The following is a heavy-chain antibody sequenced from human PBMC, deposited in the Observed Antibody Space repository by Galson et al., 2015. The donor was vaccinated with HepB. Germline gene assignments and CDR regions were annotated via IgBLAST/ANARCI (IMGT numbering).Heavy chain of an antibody. D-gene: IGHD3-22*01. Sequence: SLRLSCAASGFTFSSYAMSWVRQAPGKGLGWVSAISGSGGSTYYADSVKGRFTISRDNSKNTLYLQMNSLGAEDTAVYYCAKGTMIVVVIPFDYWGQGTLVTVSS. CDR1: GFTFSSYA. CDR2: ISGSGGST. V-gene: IGHV3-23*01. CDR3: AKGTMIVVVIPFDY. J-gene: IGHJ4*02.